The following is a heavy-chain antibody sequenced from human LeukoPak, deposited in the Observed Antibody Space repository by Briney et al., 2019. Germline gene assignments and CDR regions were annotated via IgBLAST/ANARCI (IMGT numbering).Heavy chain of an antibody. CDR1: GFTFSSYW. D-gene: IGHD3-22*01. V-gene: IGHV3-74*01. CDR3: ARGAYYYED. CDR2: ISTDGSTT. Sequence: GGSLRLSCAASGFTFSSYWMHWVRQAPGKGLVWVSRISTDGSTTTYADSVKGRFTISRDNAKNTAYLQMNSLRAEDTAVYYCARGAYYYEDWGQGTLVTVSS. J-gene: IGHJ4*02.